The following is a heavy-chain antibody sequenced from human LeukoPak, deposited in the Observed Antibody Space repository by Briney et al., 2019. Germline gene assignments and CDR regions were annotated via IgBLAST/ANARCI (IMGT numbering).Heavy chain of an antibody. CDR1: GYTFTSYD. V-gene: IGHV1-8*01. Sequence: ASVKVSCKASGYTFTSYDINWVRQATGQGLEWMGWMNPNSGNTDYAQKFQGRVTMTRNTSISTAYMELSSLRSEDTAVYYCARYVDTAMVSDYWGQGTLVTVSS. J-gene: IGHJ4*02. CDR2: MNPNSGNT. CDR3: ARYVDTAMVSDY. D-gene: IGHD5-18*01.